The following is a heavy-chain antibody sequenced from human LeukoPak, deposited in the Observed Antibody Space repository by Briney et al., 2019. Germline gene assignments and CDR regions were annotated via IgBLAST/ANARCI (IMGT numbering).Heavy chain of an antibody. CDR2: INHGGSS. V-gene: IGHV4-34*01. D-gene: IGHD3-3*01. CDR3: ARGARYLGWFVVGRPPSEYYLDN. J-gene: IGHJ4*02. Sequence: PSETLSLTCAVYGGSFSGHYWNWIRQPPGKGLEWIGGINHGGSSNSNPSLRSRVTISVDTSKNQFSLRLSSVSAADTAVYYCARGARYLGWFVVGRPPSEYYLDNWGQGTQVTVSS. CDR1: GGSFSGHY.